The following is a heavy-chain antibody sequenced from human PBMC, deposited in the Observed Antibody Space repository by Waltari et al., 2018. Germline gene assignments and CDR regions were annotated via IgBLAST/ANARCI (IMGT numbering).Heavy chain of an antibody. CDR3: TRDDLCCSSG. Sequence: EVQLVESGGGLVQPGRSLRLSCTASGFTFGDYAMSWFRQAPGKGLEWVGFIGSKAYCGTTEYSASVKGRFTISRDDSESIAYLQMNSLKTEDTAVYYCTRDDLCCSSGWGQGTLVTVSS. CDR2: IGSKAYCGTT. D-gene: IGHD2-2*01. V-gene: IGHV3-49*03. CDR1: GFTFGDYA. J-gene: IGHJ4*02.